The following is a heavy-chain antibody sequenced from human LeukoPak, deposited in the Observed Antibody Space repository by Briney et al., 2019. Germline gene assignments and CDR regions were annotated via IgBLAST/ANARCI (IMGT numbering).Heavy chain of an antibody. CDR3: ARRWSSSWDGYNWFDP. CDR2: IYTSGST. D-gene: IGHD6-13*01. CDR1: GGSISSYY. V-gene: IGHV4-4*09. Sequence: SETLSLTCTVSGGSISSYYWSWIRQPPGKGLEWIGYIYTSGSTNYNPSLKSRVTISVDTSKNQFSLKLSSVTAADTAVYYCARRWSSSWDGYNWFDPWGQGTLVTVSS. J-gene: IGHJ5*02.